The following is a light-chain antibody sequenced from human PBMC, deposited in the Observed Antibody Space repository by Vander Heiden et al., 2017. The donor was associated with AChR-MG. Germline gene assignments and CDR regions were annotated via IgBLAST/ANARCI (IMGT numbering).Light chain of an antibody. Sequence: QSVLTQPPSASGTPGQRVTISCSGSSSNIGSNTVNWYQQLPGTAPKLLIYSNNQRPSGVPDRFSGSKSGTAASLAISGLQSEDEADYDCAAWDDSLNGYGFGTGTKVTVL. J-gene: IGLJ1*01. CDR3: AAWDDSLNGYG. V-gene: IGLV1-44*01. CDR1: SSNIGSNT. CDR2: SNN.